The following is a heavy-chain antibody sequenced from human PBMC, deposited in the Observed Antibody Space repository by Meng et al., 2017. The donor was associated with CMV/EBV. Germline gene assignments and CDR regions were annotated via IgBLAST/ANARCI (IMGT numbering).Heavy chain of an antibody. CDR3: ASSQQLAEKHFYY. Sequence: SETLSLTCTVSGGSISSYYWSWIRQPPGKGLEWIGYIYYSGSTNYNPSLKSRVTISVDTSKNQFSLKLSSVTAADTAVYYCASSQQLAEKHFYYWGQGTLVTVSS. CDR2: IYYSGST. D-gene: IGHD6-13*01. V-gene: IGHV4-59*01. CDR1: GGSISSYY. J-gene: IGHJ4*02.